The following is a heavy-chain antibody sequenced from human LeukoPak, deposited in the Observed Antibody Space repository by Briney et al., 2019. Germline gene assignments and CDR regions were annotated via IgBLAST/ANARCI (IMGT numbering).Heavy chain of an antibody. Sequence: GGSLRLSCAASGFTFSSYSMNWVRQAPGKGLEWVSSISSSSSYIYYADSVKGRFTISRDNAKNSLYLQMNSLRAEDTAVYYCAKMGITMIVVVTSSDYWGQGTLVTVSS. D-gene: IGHD3-22*01. J-gene: IGHJ4*02. CDR2: ISSSSSYI. CDR1: GFTFSSYS. V-gene: IGHV3-21*04. CDR3: AKMGITMIVVVTSSDY.